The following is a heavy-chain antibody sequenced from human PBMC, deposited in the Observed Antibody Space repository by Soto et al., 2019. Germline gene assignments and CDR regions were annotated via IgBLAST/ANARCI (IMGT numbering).Heavy chain of an antibody. J-gene: IGHJ4*02. V-gene: IGHV3-9*01. CDR1: GFTLRTNG. CDR3: AKGQYPLGYLDY. Sequence: GGSLRLSCAATGFTLRTNGMSWVRQAPGKGLEWVSGISWNSGSIGYVDSVQGRFTISRDNAKNSLYLQLNSLRPEDTALYYCAKGQYPLGYLDYWGQGTLVTVSS. D-gene: IGHD2-2*01. CDR2: ISWNSGSI.